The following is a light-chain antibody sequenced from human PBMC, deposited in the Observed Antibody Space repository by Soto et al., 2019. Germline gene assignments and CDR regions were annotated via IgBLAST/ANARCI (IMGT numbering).Light chain of an antibody. CDR2: DAF. CDR1: QSINNW. V-gene: IGKV1-5*01. J-gene: IGKJ4*01. CDR3: QQFKTYSLT. Sequence: GDRVTITCRASQSINNWLAWYQQKPGKAPKLLIFDAFNLESGVPFRFSGSGFGTEFTLTISSLQPDDSATYYCQQFKTYSLTFGGGTKVDIK.